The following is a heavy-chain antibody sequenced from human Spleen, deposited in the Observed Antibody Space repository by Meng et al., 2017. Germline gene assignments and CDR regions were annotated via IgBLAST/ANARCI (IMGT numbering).Heavy chain of an antibody. CDR3: VKDIGAIGVTEAFDT. CDR1: GFTFDHYA. J-gene: IGHJ3*02. V-gene: IGHV3-43D*03. CDR2: ISWDGHDT. D-gene: IGHD3-10*01. Sequence: GESLKISCAASGFTFDHYAMHWVRQPPGKGLQWVSLISWDGHDTYYGDSVKGRFTISRDNSKNSLYLQMNSLRPEDTALYYCVKDIGAIGVTEAFDTWGQGTRVTVSS.